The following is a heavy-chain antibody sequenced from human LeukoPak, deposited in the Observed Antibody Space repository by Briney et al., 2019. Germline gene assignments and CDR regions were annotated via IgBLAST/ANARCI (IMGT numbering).Heavy chain of an antibody. J-gene: IGHJ4*02. CDR1: GFTFSSYW. D-gene: IGHD6-19*01. V-gene: IGHV3-7*01. CDR2: IKQDGSEK. Sequence: PGGSLRLSCAASGFTFSSYWMSWVRQAPGKGLEWVANIKQDGSEKYYVDSVKGRFTISRDNAKNSLYLQMNSLRAEDTAVYYCARDGEPYSSGWIDYWGQGTLVTVSS. CDR3: ARDGEPYSSGWIDY.